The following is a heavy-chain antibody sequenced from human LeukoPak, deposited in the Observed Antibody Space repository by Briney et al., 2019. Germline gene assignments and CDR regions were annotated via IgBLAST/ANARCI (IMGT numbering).Heavy chain of an antibody. D-gene: IGHD2-15*01. CDR1: GFTFSNYW. CDR3: AALLHSVDAFDI. CDR2: ISSSSSYI. J-gene: IGHJ3*02. V-gene: IGHV3-21*01. Sequence: GGSLRLSCAASGFTFSNYWMHWVRQAPGKGLVWVSSISSSSSYIYYADSVKGRFTISRDNAKNSLYLQMNSLRAEDTAVYYCAALLHSVDAFDIWGQGTMVTVSS.